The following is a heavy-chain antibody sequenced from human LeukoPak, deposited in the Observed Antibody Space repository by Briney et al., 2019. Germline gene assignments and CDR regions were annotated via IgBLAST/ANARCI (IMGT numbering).Heavy chain of an antibody. V-gene: IGHV3-48*04. CDR2: INIGSNGG. CDR3: AKGSGRSSSFDY. Sequence: GGSLRLSCAASGFSFSGDSMSWVRQAPGKGLECVAFINIGSNGGIYAESVRGRFTISRDNAKNSLFLQMGRLRAEDTAFYYCAKGSGRSSSFDYWGQGTLVTVSS. D-gene: IGHD1-26*01. J-gene: IGHJ4*02. CDR1: GFSFSGDS.